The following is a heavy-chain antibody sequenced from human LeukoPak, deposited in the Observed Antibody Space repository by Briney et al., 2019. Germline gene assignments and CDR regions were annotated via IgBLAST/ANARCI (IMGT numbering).Heavy chain of an antibody. CDR1: GFTFSHVW. V-gene: IGHV3-15*01. J-gene: IGHJ4*02. D-gene: IGHD1/OR15-1a*01. Sequence: GSLRLSCAASGFTFSHVWMSWVRQAPGKGLEWVGRIKSKTDGGTTDYAGFVEGRFTISRDDSKNTLYLQMNSLNIEDTAVYYCTTVTLTTIGWNNWGQGTLVTVSS. CDR2: IKSKTDGGTT. CDR3: TTVTLTTIGWNN.